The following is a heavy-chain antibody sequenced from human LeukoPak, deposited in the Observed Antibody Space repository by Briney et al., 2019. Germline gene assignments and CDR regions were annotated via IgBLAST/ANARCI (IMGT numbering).Heavy chain of an antibody. Sequence: SETLSLTCAVYGGSFSGYYWSWIRQPPGKGLEWIGEINHSGSTNYNPSLKSRVTISVDKSKNQFSLKLSSVTAADTAVYYCAREPRVPWPYYFDYWGQGTLVTVSS. D-gene: IGHD1-14*01. CDR2: INHSGST. CDR3: AREPRVPWPYYFDY. J-gene: IGHJ4*02. V-gene: IGHV4-34*01. CDR1: GGSFSGYY.